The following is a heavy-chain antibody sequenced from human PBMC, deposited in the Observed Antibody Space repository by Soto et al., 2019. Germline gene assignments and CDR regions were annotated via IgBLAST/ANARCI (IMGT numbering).Heavy chain of an antibody. J-gene: IGHJ6*02. CDR3: AKEGRMVTILLDV. D-gene: IGHD5-18*01. CDR1: GFTFSSYG. Sequence: QVQLVESGGGVVQPGRSLRLSCEASGFTFSSYGMHWVRQAPGKGLEWVAVISYDGSNKYYADSVKGRFTISRDNSKSTLYLQMNSLRAEDTAVYYCAKEGRMVTILLDVWGQGTTVNVSS. CDR2: ISYDGSNK. V-gene: IGHV3-30*18.